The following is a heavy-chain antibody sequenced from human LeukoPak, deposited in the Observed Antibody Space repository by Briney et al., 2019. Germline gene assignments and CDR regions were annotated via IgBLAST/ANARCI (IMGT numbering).Heavy chain of an antibody. V-gene: IGHV3-30-3*01. CDR1: GFTFSSYA. Sequence: GRSLRLSCAASGFTFSSYAMHWVRQAPGKGLEWVAVISYDGSNKYYADSVKGRFTISRDNSKNTLHLQMNSLRAEDTAVYYCAKVSPDFWSGYTINYFDYWGQGALVAVSS. CDR3: AKVSPDFWSGYTINYFDY. D-gene: IGHD3-3*01. CDR2: ISYDGSNK. J-gene: IGHJ4*02.